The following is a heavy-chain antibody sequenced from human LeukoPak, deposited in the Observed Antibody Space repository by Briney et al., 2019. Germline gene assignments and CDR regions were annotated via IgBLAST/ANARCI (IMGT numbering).Heavy chain of an antibody. D-gene: IGHD6-13*01. J-gene: IGHJ4*02. Sequence: ASVKVSCKASGHTFTGYYMHWLRQAPGQGLEGMGLINPNSGGTNYAQKLQGRVTMTRDTSISTAYMELSRLRTDDTAVYYCARCRVVSGSCPHGFDYWGQGTLVTVSS. CDR2: INPNSGGT. CDR3: ARCRVVSGSCPHGFDY. CDR1: GHTFTGYY. V-gene: IGHV1-2*02.